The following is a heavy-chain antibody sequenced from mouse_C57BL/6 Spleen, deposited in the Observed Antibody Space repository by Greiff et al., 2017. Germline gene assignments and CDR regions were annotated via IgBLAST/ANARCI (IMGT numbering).Heavy chain of an antibody. Sequence: QVQLQQPGAELVKPGASVKLSCKASGYTFTSYWMHWVKQRPGQGLEWIGEIDPSDSYTNYNQKFKGKSTLTVDKSSSTAYMQLSSLTSEDSAVYYCARKEFITTVVATDYYAMDYWGQGTSVTVSS. J-gene: IGHJ4*01. CDR2: IDPSDSYT. V-gene: IGHV1-69*01. D-gene: IGHD1-1*01. CDR1: GYTFTSYW. CDR3: ARKEFITTVVATDYYAMDY.